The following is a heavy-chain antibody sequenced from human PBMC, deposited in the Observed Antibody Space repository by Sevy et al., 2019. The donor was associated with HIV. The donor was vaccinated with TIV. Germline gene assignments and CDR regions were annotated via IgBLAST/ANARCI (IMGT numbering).Heavy chain of an antibody. D-gene: IGHD1-7*01. V-gene: IGHV1-2*06. CDR1: GYTFTGDY. CDR2: VYPNSGGT. J-gene: IGHJ6*02. Sequence: ASVKVSCKASGYTFTGDYLHWVRQAPGQGLEWMGRVYPNSGGTNYARKFQGRITMTRDTSISTAYMELNRLKFDDTAVYYCARDGGGGTTNSGIDVWGQGTTVTVSS. CDR3: ARDGGGGTTNSGIDV.